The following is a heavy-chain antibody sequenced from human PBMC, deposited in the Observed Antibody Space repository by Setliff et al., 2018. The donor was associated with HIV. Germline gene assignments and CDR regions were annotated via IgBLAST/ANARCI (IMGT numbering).Heavy chain of an antibody. CDR2: INQSGRT. V-gene: IGHV4-34*01. D-gene: IGHD4-17*01. CDR3: ARGRWSAMTTVTYPFQL. Sequence: SETLSLTCGIYGGSFSDYYWSWIRQTPGKGLEWIGEINQSGRTNNNPSLKSRVTISVDTSMNQFSLKLTSVTAADTAVYYCARGRWSAMTTVTYPFQLWGQGTLVTVSS. CDR1: GGSFSDYY. J-gene: IGHJ1*01.